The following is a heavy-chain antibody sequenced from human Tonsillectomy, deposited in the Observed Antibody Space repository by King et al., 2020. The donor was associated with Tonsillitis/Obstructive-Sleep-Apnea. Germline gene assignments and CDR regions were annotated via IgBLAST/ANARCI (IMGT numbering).Heavy chain of an antibody. V-gene: IGHV3-23*04. D-gene: IGHD2-2*02. CDR3: AKGGVVPAAITSTYYYYYMDV. CDR1: GFTFSSYA. J-gene: IGHJ6*03. CDR2: ISGSGGST. Sequence: VQLVESGGGLVQPGGSLRLSCAASGFTFSSYAMSWVRQAPGKGLEWVSAISGSGGSTYYADSVKGRFTISRDNSKNTRYLQMNSLRAEDTAVYYCAKGGVVPAAITSTYYYYYMDVWGKGTTVTVSS.